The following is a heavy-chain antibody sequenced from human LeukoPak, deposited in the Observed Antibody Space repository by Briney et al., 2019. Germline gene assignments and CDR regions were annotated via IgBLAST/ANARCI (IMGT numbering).Heavy chain of an antibody. CDR3: ATAQERGFWELFPN. D-gene: IGHD3-10*01. J-gene: IGHJ4*02. Sequence: ASVKVSCKVSGYTLTELSMHWVRQAPGKGLEWMGGFDPEDGETIYAQRFQGKVTMTEDTSTDTAYMELSSLRSEDTAVYYCATAQERGFWELFPNWGQGTLVTVSS. CDR1: GYTLTELS. V-gene: IGHV1-24*01. CDR2: FDPEDGET.